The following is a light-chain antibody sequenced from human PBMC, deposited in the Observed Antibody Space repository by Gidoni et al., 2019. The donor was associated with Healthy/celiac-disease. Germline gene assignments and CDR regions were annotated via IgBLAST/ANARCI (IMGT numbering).Light chain of an antibody. CDR2: LGS. CDR1: QSLLHSNGYNS. Sequence: DIVMPQSPLSLPVTPGEPASISCRSSQSLLHSNGYNSLDWYLQKPGQSPQLLISLGSKRASGVPDRFSGSGSGTDFTLKISRVEDEDVGVYYCMQARQTPFTFGPGTKVDIK. J-gene: IGKJ3*01. V-gene: IGKV2-28*01. CDR3: MQARQTPFT.